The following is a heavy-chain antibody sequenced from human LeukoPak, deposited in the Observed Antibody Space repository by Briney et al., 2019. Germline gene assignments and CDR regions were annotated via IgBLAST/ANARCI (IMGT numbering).Heavy chain of an antibody. CDR1: GFTFTSYW. J-gene: IGHJ4*02. CDR3: ITDLG. CDR2: VDHGGSGT. Sequence: GGSLRLSCATSGFTFTSYWMHWVRQVAGKGLVWLARVDHGGSGTNYADSVKGRFTISRDNAKSTVYLQMNSLRVEDTAVYYCITDLGWGQGTLVTVSS. V-gene: IGHV3-74*01. D-gene: IGHD1-14*01.